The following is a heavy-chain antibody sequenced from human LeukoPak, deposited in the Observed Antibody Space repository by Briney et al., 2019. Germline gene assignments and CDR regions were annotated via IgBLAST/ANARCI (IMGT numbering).Heavy chain of an antibody. Sequence: GGSLRLSCAASGFTFDDYGMSWVRQAPGKGLEWVSGINWNGGSTGYADSVKGRFTISRDNAKNSLYVQMNSLRAEDTAVYYCARRYCSSTNCYALDYWGQGTLVTVSS. V-gene: IGHV3-20*04. CDR1: GFTFDDYG. CDR2: INWNGGST. CDR3: ARRYCSSTNCYALDY. D-gene: IGHD2-2*01. J-gene: IGHJ4*02.